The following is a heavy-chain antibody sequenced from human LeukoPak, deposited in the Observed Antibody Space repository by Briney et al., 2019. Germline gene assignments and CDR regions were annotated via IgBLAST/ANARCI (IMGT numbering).Heavy chain of an antibody. V-gene: IGHV1-2*02. J-gene: IGHJ4*02. D-gene: IGHD3-10*01. CDR3: ARDHYYGSGSPGY. CDR1: GYTFTSYY. Sequence: ASVKVSCKASGYTFTSYYMHWVRQAPGQGLEWMGWINPNSGGTNYAQKSQGRVTMTRDTSISTAYMELSRLRSDDTAVYYCARDHYYGSGSPGYWGQGTLVTVSP. CDR2: INPNSGGT.